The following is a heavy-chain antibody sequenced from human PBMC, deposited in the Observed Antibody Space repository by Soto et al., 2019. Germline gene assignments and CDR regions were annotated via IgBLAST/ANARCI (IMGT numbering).Heavy chain of an antibody. J-gene: IGHJ4*02. CDR3: ARDWNYDFWSGYYTVETPRHFDY. D-gene: IGHD3-3*01. V-gene: IGHV3-21*01. CDR2: ISSSSSYI. CDR1: GFTFSSYS. Sequence: PGGSLRLSCAASGFTFSSYSMNWVRQAPGKGLEWVSSISSSSSYIYYADSVKGRFTISRDNAKNSLYLQMNSLRAEDTAVYYCARDWNYDFWSGYYTVETPRHFDYWGQGTLVTVSS.